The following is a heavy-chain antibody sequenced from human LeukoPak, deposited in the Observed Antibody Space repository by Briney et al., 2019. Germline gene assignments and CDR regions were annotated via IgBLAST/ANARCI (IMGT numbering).Heavy chain of an antibody. D-gene: IGHD6-19*01. CDR1: GFTVSSNY. CDR3: TKLKGWYGEGFFDY. V-gene: IGHV3-53*01. Sequence: GGSLRLSCAASGFTVSSNYMSWVRQPAGKGLEWVSVLYSGGATFYADSVKGRFTISRDTSRNTLYLQMNDLRADDTAVYYCTKLKGWYGEGFFDYWGQGTLVTVSS. J-gene: IGHJ4*02. CDR2: LYSGGAT.